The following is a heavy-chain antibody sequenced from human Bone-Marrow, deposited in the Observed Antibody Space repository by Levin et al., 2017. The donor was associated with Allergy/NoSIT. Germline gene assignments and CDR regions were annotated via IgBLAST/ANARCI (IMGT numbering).Heavy chain of an antibody. D-gene: IGHD3-10*01. V-gene: IGHV1-69*13. Sequence: ASVKVSCKASGGTFSTYAFSWLRQAPGQGLEWMGGVIPISGTPVYAQKFQARVKITAIADDSITTAVYMELTSLRSEDTAVYYCARADPNFESYGSGSYFFDYWGQGTLVTVSS. CDR1: GGTFSTYA. J-gene: IGHJ4*02. CDR3: ARADPNFESYGSGSYFFDY. CDR2: VIPISGTP.